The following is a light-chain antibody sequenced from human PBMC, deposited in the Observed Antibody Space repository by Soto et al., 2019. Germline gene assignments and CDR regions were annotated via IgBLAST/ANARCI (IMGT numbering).Light chain of an antibody. Sequence: EIVLTQSPATLSLSPGERATLSCRASQSVSNSYLAWYQQKPGQAPRLLILGASSRATGIPDRFSGSGSGTDFTLTITRVEPEDFAVYYCQQYGSSLITFGQGTRLQIK. V-gene: IGKV3-20*01. CDR1: QSVSNSY. J-gene: IGKJ5*01. CDR3: QQYGSSLIT. CDR2: GAS.